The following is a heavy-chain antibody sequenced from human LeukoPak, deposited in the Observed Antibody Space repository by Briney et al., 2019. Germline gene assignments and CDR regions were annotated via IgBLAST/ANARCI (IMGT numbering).Heavy chain of an antibody. D-gene: IGHD4-23*01. CDR3: ARATSGGNTIDY. Sequence: ASVKVSCKASGYCFSDYYLDWVRLAPGQGLEWMGWIDPKRDTKRGGTNYAQKFQGRVTMTRDTSISTVYMELSGLRSDDTAVYYCARATSGGNTIDYWGQGTLVTVSS. J-gene: IGHJ4*02. CDR1: GYCFSDYY. CDR2: IDPKRDTKRGGT. V-gene: IGHV1-2*02.